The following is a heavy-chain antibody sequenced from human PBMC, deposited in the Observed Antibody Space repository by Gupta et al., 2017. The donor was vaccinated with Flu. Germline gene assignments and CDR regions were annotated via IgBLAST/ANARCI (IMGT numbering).Heavy chain of an antibody. D-gene: IGHD2-2*01. CDR3: ARDSPDILVVPAPPRVTFDP. J-gene: IGHJ5*02. Sequence: VQLVQSGAEVKKPGASVKVSCTASGYTFASSGISWVRQAPGQRLEWMGWISAYNGNTNAAQKLQGRVTMTTDTSTSTAYMELRSLRSDDTAVYYCARDSPDILVVPAPPRVTFDPWGQGTLVTVSS. CDR1: GYTFASSG. V-gene: IGHV1-18*01. CDR2: ISAYNGNT.